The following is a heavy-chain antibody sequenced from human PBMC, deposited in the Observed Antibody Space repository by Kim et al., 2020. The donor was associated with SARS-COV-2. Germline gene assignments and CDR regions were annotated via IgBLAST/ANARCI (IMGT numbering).Heavy chain of an antibody. CDR2: INHSGST. J-gene: IGHJ4*01. D-gene: IGHD3-3*01. CDR1: GGSFSGYY. V-gene: IGHV4-34*01. CDR3: ARGPYDFWCGYLRSEDFD. Sequence: SETLSLTCAVYGGSFSGYYWSWIRQPPGKGLEWIGEINHSGSTNYNPSLKSRVTISVDTSKNQFSLKLSSVTAADTAVDYCARGPYDFWCGYLRSEDFD.